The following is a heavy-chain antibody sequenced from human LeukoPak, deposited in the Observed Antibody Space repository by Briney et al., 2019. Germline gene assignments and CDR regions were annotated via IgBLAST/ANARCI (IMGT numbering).Heavy chain of an antibody. CDR3: ARVTGRTLIRYCGGDCSNPPHFDY. CDR1: GFTFSSYS. D-gene: IGHD2-21*02. V-gene: IGHV3-48*01. J-gene: IGHJ4*02. Sequence: PGGSLRLSCAASGFTFSSYSMNWVRQAPGKGLEWVSYISSSSSTIYYADSVKGRFTISRDNAKSSLYLQMNSLRAEDTAVYYCARVTGRTLIRYCGGDCSNPPHFDYWGQGTLVTVSS. CDR2: ISSSSSTI.